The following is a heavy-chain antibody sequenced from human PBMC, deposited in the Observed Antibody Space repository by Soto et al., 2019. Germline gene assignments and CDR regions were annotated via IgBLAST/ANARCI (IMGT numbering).Heavy chain of an antibody. D-gene: IGHD3-9*01. CDR2: IYTSGTT. CDR1: GRSMSGYY. J-gene: IGHJ4*02. V-gene: IGHV4-4*07. Sequence: KASETLFLTCTVSGRSMSGYYWSWIRQPAGERLEWIGRIYTSGTTDFNPSLKGRVTMSVDTSKNQFSLKLTSVTAADTALYYCAREDYYDTGYYVVWGQGTQVTVSS. CDR3: AREDYYDTGYYVV.